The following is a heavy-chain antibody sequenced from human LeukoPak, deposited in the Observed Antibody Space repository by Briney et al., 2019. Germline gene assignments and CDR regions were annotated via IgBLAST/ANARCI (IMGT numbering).Heavy chain of an antibody. CDR3: ARYDYGGNLYYFDY. CDR2: IYYSGST. Sequence: SETLSLTCTVSGGSLSSGGYYWGWPRQHPGKGLEWIGYIYYSGSTYYNPSLRSRVTISVDTSKNQFSLKLSSVTAADTAVYYCARYDYGGNLYYFDYWGQGTLVTVSS. D-gene: IGHD4-23*01. V-gene: IGHV4-31*03. J-gene: IGHJ4*02. CDR1: GGSLSSGGYY.